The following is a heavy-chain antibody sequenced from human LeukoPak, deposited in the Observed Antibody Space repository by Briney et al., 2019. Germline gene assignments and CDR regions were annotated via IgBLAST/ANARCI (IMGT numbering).Heavy chain of an antibody. CDR1: GGSISSYY. CDR3: AREGTSGTHLNWFDP. Sequence: SETLSLTCTVSGGSISSYYWSWIRQPPGKGLEWIGYIYYSGSTNYNPSLKSRVTISVDTSKNQFSLKLSSVTAADTAVYYCAREGTSGTHLNWFDPWGQGTLVTVSS. D-gene: IGHD1-1*01. J-gene: IGHJ5*02. V-gene: IGHV4-59*01. CDR2: IYYSGST.